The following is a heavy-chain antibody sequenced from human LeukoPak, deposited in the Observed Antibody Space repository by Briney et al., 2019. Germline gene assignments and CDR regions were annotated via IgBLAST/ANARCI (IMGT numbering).Heavy chain of an antibody. CDR3: ARDLHRRFDP. CDR2: IKQGGSEK. J-gene: IGHJ5*02. V-gene: IGHV3-7*01. Sequence: GGSLRLSCATSGFTFSSYWMSRVRPAPGKRQERVANIKQGGSEKYYVASVKGRFIITRPNANTRQNLEMNSLRAEDTAVYYCARDLHRRFDPCGQCTMVTVSS. CDR1: GFTFSSYW.